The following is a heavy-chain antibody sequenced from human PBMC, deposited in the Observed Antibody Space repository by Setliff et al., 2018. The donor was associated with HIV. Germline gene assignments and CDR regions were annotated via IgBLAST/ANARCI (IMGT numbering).Heavy chain of an antibody. Sequence: PGGSLRLSCAASGFTFSSYWMHWVRQVPGKGLMWVSRINGDGTTKRYAESVQGRFIISRDNSKGILYLQMNSLRVEDTAMYYCAKPLPTANGWHRVFDFWGQGTSVTVSS. J-gene: IGHJ4*02. CDR3: AKPLPTANGWHRVFDF. D-gene: IGHD6-19*01. V-gene: IGHV3-74*01. CDR2: INGDGTTK. CDR1: GFTFSSYW.